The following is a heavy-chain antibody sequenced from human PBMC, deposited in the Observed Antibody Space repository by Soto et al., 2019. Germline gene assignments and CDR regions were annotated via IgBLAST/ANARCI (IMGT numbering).Heavy chain of an antibody. V-gene: IGHV4-34*01. D-gene: IGHD2-8*01. J-gene: IGHJ6*02. CDR3: ARARYCTNGVCFRYYYGMDV. Sequence: QVQLQQWGAGLLKPSETLSLTCAVYGESFSGYYWSWIHQPPGKGLEWIGEINHSGSTNYNPSLKSRVTKSVDTSNNQFSLKLSSVTAADTAVYYCARARYCTNGVCFRYYYGMDVWGQGTTVTVSS. CDR2: INHSGST. CDR1: GESFSGYY.